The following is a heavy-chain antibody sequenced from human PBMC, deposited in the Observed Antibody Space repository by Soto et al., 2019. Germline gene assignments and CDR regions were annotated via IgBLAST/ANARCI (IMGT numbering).Heavy chain of an antibody. D-gene: IGHD2-15*01. CDR3: AGVYCSGGSCVPYYFDY. Sequence: QVQLVQSGAEVKKPGSSVKVSCKASGGTFSSYAISWVRQAPGQGLEWMGGIIPIFGTANYAQKIQGRVTITADESPSTAYMRLSSLRSEDTAVYYGAGVYCSGGSCVPYYFDYRGQGALVIVSS. CDR1: GGTFSSYA. V-gene: IGHV1-69*01. J-gene: IGHJ4*02. CDR2: IIPIFGTA.